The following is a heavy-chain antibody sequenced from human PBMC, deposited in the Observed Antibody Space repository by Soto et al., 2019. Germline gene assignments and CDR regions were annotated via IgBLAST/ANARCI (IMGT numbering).Heavy chain of an antibody. CDR3: ARNTVTTPYYYYGMDV. Sequence: QVQLVQPGAEVKKPGTSVKVSCKASGGTFSSYAISWVRQAPGQGLEWMGGIIPIFGTANYAQKFKGRVTITADESTSTAYMELRSLRSEDTAVYYCARNTVTTPYYYYGMDVWGQGTTVTVS. J-gene: IGHJ6*02. V-gene: IGHV1-69*01. CDR2: IIPIFGTA. D-gene: IGHD4-4*01. CDR1: GGTFSSYA.